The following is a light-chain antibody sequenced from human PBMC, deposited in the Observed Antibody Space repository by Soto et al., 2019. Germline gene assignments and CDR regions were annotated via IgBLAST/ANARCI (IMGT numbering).Light chain of an antibody. Sequence: QSALTQPASVSGSPGQSITISCTGTSSDVGSHNFVSWYQQRPGKAPKLMIFEVTKRPSGVSSRFSASKSGNTASLTISGVQAEEEANYYCCSYSGTTPWVFGGGTKLTVL. J-gene: IGLJ3*02. CDR3: CSYSGTTPWV. V-gene: IGLV2-23*02. CDR2: EVT. CDR1: SSDVGSHNF.